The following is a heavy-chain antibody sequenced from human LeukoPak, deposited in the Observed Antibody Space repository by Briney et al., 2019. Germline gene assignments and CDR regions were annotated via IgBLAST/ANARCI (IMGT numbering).Heavy chain of an antibody. CDR1: GGSISSYY. V-gene: IGHV4-4*09. D-gene: IGHD2-2*01. J-gene: IGHJ5*02. Sequence: SETLSLTCTVSGGSISSYYWSWIRQPPGKGLEWIGYIYTSGSTNYNPSLKSRVTISVDTSKNQFSLKLSSVTAADTAVYYCARRVPAANDWFDPWGQGTLVTVS. CDR3: ARRVPAANDWFDP. CDR2: IYTSGST.